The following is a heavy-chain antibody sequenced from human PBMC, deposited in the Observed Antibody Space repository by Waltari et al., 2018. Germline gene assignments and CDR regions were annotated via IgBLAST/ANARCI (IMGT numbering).Heavy chain of an antibody. CDR2: ISTSTKYI. Sequence: EVQLVESGGGLVKPGGSLRPSCAGSGFPFSSYSLNWVRQAPGKGLEWVSCISTSTKYIRYADAVKGRFTISRDNAKNSLYLQMNNLGAEDTAVYYCAPTAVTYDYWGQGILVTVSS. CDR1: GFPFSSYS. CDR3: APTAVTYDY. D-gene: IGHD4-17*01. J-gene: IGHJ4*02. V-gene: IGHV3-21*01.